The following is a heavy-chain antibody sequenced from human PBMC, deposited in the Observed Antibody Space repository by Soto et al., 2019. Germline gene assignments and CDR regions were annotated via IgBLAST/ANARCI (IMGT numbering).Heavy chain of an antibody. D-gene: IGHD3-3*01. CDR3: ARDCPYDFWSGCTYYYYHGMDV. CDR1: GFTFSSYA. J-gene: IGHJ6*02. CDR2: ISYDGSNK. Sequence: QVQLVESGGGVVQPGRSLRLSCAASGFTFSSYAMHWVRQAPGKGLEWVAVISYDGSNKYYADSVKGRFTISRDNSKNTLYLQMNSLRAEDTAVYYCARDCPYDFWSGCTYYYYHGMDVWGQGTTVTVSS. V-gene: IGHV3-30-3*01.